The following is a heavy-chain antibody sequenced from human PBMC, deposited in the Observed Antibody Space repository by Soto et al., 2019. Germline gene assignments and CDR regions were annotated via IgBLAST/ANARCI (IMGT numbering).Heavy chain of an antibody. V-gene: IGHV4-34*01. CDR1: GGSFSGYY. J-gene: IGHJ4*02. Sequence: SETLSLTCAVYGGSFSGYYWSWIRQPPGKGLEWIGEINHSGSTNYNPSLKSRVTISVDTSKDQFSLKLSSVTAADTAVYYCARGDFYYDSSGYFFYWGQGTLVTVSS. D-gene: IGHD3-22*01. CDR3: ARGDFYYDSSGYFFY. CDR2: INHSGST.